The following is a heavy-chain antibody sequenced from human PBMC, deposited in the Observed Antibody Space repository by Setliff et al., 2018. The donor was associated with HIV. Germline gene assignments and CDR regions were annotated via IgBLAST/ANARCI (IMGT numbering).Heavy chain of an antibody. CDR1: GGSISGYY. D-gene: IGHD6-19*01. Sequence: SETLSLTCTVSGGSISGYYWSWIRQPAGKGLEWIGRIYTSGSTNYNPSLKSRVTMSVDTSKNQFSLKLSSVTAADTAVYYCARDPNTGWYYLDFRGPGALVTVSS. V-gene: IGHV4-4*07. J-gene: IGHJ4*02. CDR3: ARDPNTGWYYLDF. CDR2: IYTSGST.